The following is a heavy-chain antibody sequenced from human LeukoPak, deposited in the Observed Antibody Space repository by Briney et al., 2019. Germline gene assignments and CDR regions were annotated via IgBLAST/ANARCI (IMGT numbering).Heavy chain of an antibody. V-gene: IGHV1-46*01. D-gene: IGHD3-22*01. CDR1: GYTFTSYY. J-gene: IGHJ4*02. CDR2: INPSGGST. CDR3: ARDLPRYDSSGYYYDSTFDY. Sequence: GASVKVSCKASGYTFTSYYMHWVRQAPGQGLEWMGIINPSGGSTSYAQKFQGRVTMTRDMSTSTVYMELSSLRSEDTAVYYCARDLPRYDSSGYYYDSTFDYWGQGTLVTVSS.